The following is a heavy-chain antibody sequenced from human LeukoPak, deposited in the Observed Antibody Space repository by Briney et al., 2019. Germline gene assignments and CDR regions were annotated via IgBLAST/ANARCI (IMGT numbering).Heavy chain of an antibody. CDR1: GGSFSGYY. V-gene: IGHV4-34*01. CDR3: ARGGYSGYSV. J-gene: IGHJ4*02. Sequence: SETVSLTCAVYGGSFSGYYWSWIRQPPGKGLEWIGEINHSGSTNYNPSLKSRVTISVDTSKNQFSLKLSSVTAADTAVYYCARGGYSGYSVWGQGTLVTVSS. D-gene: IGHD5-12*01. CDR2: INHSGST.